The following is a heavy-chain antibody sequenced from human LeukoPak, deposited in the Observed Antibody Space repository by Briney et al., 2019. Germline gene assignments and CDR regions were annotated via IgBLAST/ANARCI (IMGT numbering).Heavy chain of an antibody. D-gene: IGHD7-27*01. CDR2: ISYDGSNK. CDR1: GFTFSSYA. V-gene: IGHV3-30*04. Sequence: GGSLRLSCAASGFTFSSYAMHWVRQPPGKGLEGVAVISYDGSNKYYADSVKGRFTISRDNSKNTLYLQMNSLRAEDTAVYYCAKTSLGHPPYYYSMDVWGQGTTVTVSS. J-gene: IGHJ6*02. CDR3: AKTSLGHPPYYYSMDV.